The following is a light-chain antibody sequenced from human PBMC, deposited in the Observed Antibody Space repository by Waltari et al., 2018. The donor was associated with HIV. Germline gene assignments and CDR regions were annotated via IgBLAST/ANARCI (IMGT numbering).Light chain of an antibody. V-gene: IGKV3-15*01. CDR3: EQYSHWPPWT. J-gene: IGKJ1*01. Sequence: EIVMTQSPATLSMSPGERATVPCRASQSVNSDLAWYQQRPGQAPRLLLYGASTRATAAPPRFSGSRSGTESQLTFSSLQSDDFAVYYCEQYSHWPPWTFGQATKVAIK. CDR2: GAS. CDR1: QSVNSD.